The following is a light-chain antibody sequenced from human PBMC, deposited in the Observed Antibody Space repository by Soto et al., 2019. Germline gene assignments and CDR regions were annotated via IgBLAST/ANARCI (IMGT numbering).Light chain of an antibody. CDR3: QQYTNWPPLT. J-gene: IGKJ4*01. CDR2: GAS. V-gene: IGKV3-15*01. CDR1: QSVSSN. Sequence: EIVMTQSPATLSVSPGERATLSCRASQSVSSNLAWYQQKPGQAPRLLIYGASNRATGIPARVSGSGSSTQFTLTISSLQAEDFAVYYCQQYTNWPPLTFGGGTKVEIK.